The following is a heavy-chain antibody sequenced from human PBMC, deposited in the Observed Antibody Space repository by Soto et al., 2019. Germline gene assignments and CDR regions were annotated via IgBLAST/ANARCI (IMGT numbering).Heavy chain of an antibody. CDR2: ISYDGGNK. CDR3: ARDKDQYAFWGGTLDS. V-gene: IGHV3-30-3*01. J-gene: IGHJ4*02. Sequence: QLVESGGGVVQPERSLKLSCSASNFVFSVYSLHWVRQAPGKGLEWVALISYDGGNKYYADSVKGRFTISRDNSKNTLYLQMNSLRREDTAVYYCARDKDQYAFWGGTLDSWGPGTLVTVSS. CDR1: NFVFSVYS. D-gene: IGHD3-3*01.